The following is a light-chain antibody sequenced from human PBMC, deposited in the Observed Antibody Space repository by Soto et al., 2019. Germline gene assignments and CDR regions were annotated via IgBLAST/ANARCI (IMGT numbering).Light chain of an antibody. Sequence: EIVLTQSPATLSLSPGERATLSCRASQSVARYLAWYQQKPGQAPRLLIYDASNRATGIPARFSGSGSGTDFTLTISSLEPEDFAIYHCQQRSNWLTFGGGTKVELK. CDR3: QQRSNWLT. J-gene: IGKJ4*01. CDR2: DAS. V-gene: IGKV3-11*01. CDR1: QSVARY.